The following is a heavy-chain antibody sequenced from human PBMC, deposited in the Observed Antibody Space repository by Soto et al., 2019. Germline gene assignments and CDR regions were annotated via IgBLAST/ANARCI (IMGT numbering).Heavy chain of an antibody. CDR2: INPNSGGT. V-gene: IGHV1-2*02. CDR1: GYTFTGYY. D-gene: IGHD6-13*01. Sequence: ASVKVSCKASGYTFTGYYMHWVRQAPGQGLEWMGWINPNSGGTNYAQKLQGRVTMTRDTSISTAYMELSRLRTDDTAVYYCARVESIAAAGTTGGWFDPWGQGTLVTVSS. J-gene: IGHJ5*02. CDR3: ARVESIAAAGTTGGWFDP.